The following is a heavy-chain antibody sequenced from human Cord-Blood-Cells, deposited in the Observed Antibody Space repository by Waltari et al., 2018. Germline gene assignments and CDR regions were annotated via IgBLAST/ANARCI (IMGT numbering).Heavy chain of an antibody. CDR2: INPNSGGT. Sequence: VQLVQSGAEVKKPRASVKVSCNGSGYTLYGHYMHCVRPAHGQGLEWMGWINPNSGGTNDAQKFQGRVTMTRDTSISTAYMGLSRLRSDDTAVYYCARDVYCSSTSCYNWFDPWGQGTLVTVSS. CDR3: ARDVYCSSTSCYNWFDP. J-gene: IGHJ5*02. CDR1: GYTLYGHY. V-gene: IGHV1-2*02. D-gene: IGHD2-2*01.